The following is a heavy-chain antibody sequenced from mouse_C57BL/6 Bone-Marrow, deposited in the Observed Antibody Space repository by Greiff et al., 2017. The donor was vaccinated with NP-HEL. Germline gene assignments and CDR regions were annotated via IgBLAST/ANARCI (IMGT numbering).Heavy chain of an antibody. V-gene: IGHV3-6*01. CDR1: GYSITSGYF. D-gene: IGHD1-1*01. J-gene: IGHJ4*01. CDR2: ISYDGSN. Sequence: EVQLVESGPGLVKPSQSLSLTCSVTGYSITSGYFWNWIRQFPGNKLEWMGYISYDGSNNYNPSIKNRISLTRDTSKNQFFLKLNSVTTEDTSTYYCALYYYGSYYYAMDYWGQGTSVTVSS. CDR3: ALYYYGSYYYAMDY.